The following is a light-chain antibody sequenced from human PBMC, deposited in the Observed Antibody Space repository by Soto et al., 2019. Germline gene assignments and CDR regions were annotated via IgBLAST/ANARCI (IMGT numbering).Light chain of an antibody. CDR1: QSVSSH. CDR3: QQRSNWPPIT. J-gene: IGKJ5*01. V-gene: IGKV3-15*01. Sequence: EIVMTQSPATLSVSPGERVTLSCRASQSVSSHLAWYQQKPGQAPRLLVYGFSTRATGIPARFSGSGSGTDFTLTISRLEPEDFAVYYCQQRSNWPPITFGQGTRLEI. CDR2: GFS.